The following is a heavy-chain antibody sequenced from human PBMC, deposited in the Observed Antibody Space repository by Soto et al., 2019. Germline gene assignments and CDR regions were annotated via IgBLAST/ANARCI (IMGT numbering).Heavy chain of an antibody. V-gene: IGHV4-39*01. Sequence: PSETLSLTCTFSGCSISSSSYYWGWIRQPPGKGLEWIGSIYYSGSTYYNPSLKSRVTISVDTSKNQFSLKLSSVTAADTAVYYCARMDRWLPFDYWGQGTLVTVSS. J-gene: IGHJ4*02. CDR2: IYYSGST. CDR1: GCSISSSSYY. CDR3: ARMDRWLPFDY. D-gene: IGHD5-12*01.